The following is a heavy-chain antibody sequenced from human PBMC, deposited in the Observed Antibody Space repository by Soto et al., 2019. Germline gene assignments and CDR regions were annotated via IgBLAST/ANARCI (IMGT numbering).Heavy chain of an antibody. D-gene: IGHD3-3*01. J-gene: IGHJ4*02. Sequence: GPSRRLCCAASGFSFGSHAPSSVRQAPAKGLEWVSTISGSDGKTFYADSVKGRFSISRDTSQNALYLKMNSLRADDTAIYYCARWSYLDYWGQGT. CDR1: GFSFGSHA. CDR2: ISGSDGKT. V-gene: IGHV3-23*01. CDR3: ARWSYLDY.